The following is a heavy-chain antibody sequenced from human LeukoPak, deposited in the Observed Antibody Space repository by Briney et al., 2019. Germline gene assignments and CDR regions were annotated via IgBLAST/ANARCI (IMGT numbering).Heavy chain of an antibody. Sequence: KASETLSLTCTVSGGSISSSSYYWGWIRQPPGKGLEWIGSIYYSGSTYYNPSLKSRVTISVDTSKNQFSLKLSSVTAADTAVYYCARAPSQTSRLAAAGRGCAFDIWGQGTMVTVSS. CDR2: IYYSGST. CDR1: GGSISSSSYY. CDR3: ARAPSQTSRLAAAGRGCAFDI. D-gene: IGHD6-13*01. J-gene: IGHJ3*02. V-gene: IGHV4-39*07.